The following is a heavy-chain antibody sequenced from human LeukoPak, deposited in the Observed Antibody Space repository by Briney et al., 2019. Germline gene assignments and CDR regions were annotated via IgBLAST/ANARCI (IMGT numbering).Heavy chain of an antibody. V-gene: IGHV3-30*18. J-gene: IGHJ4*02. CDR1: GFTFSSYW. D-gene: IGHD5/OR15-5a*01. CDR3: AKSTPLDGDY. CDR2: ISYDGSNK. Sequence: GGSLRLSCGASGFTFSSYWMSWVRQAPGKGLEWVAVISYDGSNKYYADSVKGRFTISRDNSKNTLYLQMNSLRAEDTAVYYCAKSTPLDGDYWGQGTLVTVSS.